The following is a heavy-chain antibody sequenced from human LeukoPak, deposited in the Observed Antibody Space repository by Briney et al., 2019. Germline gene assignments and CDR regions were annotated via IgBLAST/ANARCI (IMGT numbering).Heavy chain of an antibody. CDR1: GFTFSSYG. CDR3: AKDLGTSGTLPNDAFDI. J-gene: IGHJ3*02. CDR2: IRYDGSNK. V-gene: IGHV3-30*02. Sequence: GGSLRLSCAASGFTFSSYGMHWVLQAPGKGPEWVAFIRYDGSNKYHADSVKGRFTISRDNPKNTLYLQMNSLRAEDTAVYYCAKDLGTSGTLPNDAFDIRGQGTKVTVSS. D-gene: IGHD3-10*01.